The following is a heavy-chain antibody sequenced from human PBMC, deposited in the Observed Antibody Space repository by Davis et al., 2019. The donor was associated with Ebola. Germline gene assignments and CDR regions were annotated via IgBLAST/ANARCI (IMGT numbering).Heavy chain of an antibody. Sequence: GGSLRLSCAASGLNFSDSAIHWVRQASGKGLEWIGRIRGQANTYATTYGASMKGRLIISRDDSRSVAYLQMNSLKTEDTAVYYCTLRATWGQGTLVSVSS. CDR3: TLRAT. V-gene: IGHV3-73*01. CDR1: GLNFSDSA. CDR2: IRGQANTYAT. J-gene: IGHJ1*01.